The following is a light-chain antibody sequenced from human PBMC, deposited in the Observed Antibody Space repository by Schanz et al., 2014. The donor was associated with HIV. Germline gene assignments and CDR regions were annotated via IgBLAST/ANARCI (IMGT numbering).Light chain of an antibody. CDR1: QSISSW. J-gene: IGKJ5*01. CDR3: QQYNSDSIT. Sequence: DIQMTQSPSTLSASVGDRVTITCRASQSISSWLAWYQQKPGKAPKLLIYKASSLESGVPSRFSGSGSGTKFTPTISSLQPDDFATYYCQQYNSDSITFGQGTRLEIK. CDR2: KAS. V-gene: IGKV1-5*03.